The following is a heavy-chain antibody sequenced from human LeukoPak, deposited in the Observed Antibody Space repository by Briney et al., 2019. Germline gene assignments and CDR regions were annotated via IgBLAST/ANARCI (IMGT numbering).Heavy chain of an antibody. CDR2: ISYDGSSR. J-gene: IGHJ3*02. D-gene: IGHD6-25*01. V-gene: IGHV3-30*04. CDR3: ARRSAAKDAFDI. Sequence: GGSLRLSCAASGFSFNNFAMYWVRQAPGKGLEWVAHISYDGSSRYNEDSVKGRFTISRDDSKNTLYLQMNSLRAEDTAVYYCARRSAAKDAFDIWGQGTMVTVSS. CDR1: GFSFNNFA.